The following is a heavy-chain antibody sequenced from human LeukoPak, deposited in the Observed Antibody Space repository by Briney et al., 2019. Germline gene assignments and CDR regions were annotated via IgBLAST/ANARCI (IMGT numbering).Heavy chain of an antibody. CDR3: AELGESAYYMDV. V-gene: IGHV3-23*01. CDR1: GFTFSSYA. D-gene: IGHD1-26*01. Sequence: PWGSLRLSCAASGFTFSSYAMSWVRQAPGKGLEWVSAISGSGGSTYYADSVKGRFTISRDNSKNTLYLQMNSLRAEDTAVYYCAELGESAYYMDVWGKGTTVTVSS. J-gene: IGHJ6*03. CDR2: ISGSGGST.